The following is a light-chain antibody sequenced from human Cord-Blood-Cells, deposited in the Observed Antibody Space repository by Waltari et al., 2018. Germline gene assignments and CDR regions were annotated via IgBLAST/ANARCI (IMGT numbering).Light chain of an antibody. V-gene: IGLV2-23*01. CDR3: CSYAGSGVV. CDR2: GGS. Sequence: QSAPTQPAPLSGSPGQSNTISCTGTSSDVGSYNHVSWYQQHPGTAPTLMIYGGSKRPSGVSNRFSSSESGNTASMTIAGLQAEDEADYYCCSYAGSGVVFGGGTKLTVL. CDR1: SSDVGSYNH. J-gene: IGLJ2*01.